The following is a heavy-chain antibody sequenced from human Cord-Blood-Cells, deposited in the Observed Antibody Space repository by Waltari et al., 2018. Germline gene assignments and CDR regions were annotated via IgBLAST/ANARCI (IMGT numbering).Heavy chain of an antibody. CDR1: GGTFSSYA. CDR3: ARKGRPSGYLDY. J-gene: IGHJ4*02. Sequence: QVQLVQSGAEVKKPGSSVKVSYKASGGTFSSYAISWVRQAPGQGLEWMGGIIPILGTANYAQKFQGRGTITADESTSTAYMELSSLRAEDTAVYYCARKGRPSGYLDYWGQGTLVTVSS. V-gene: IGHV1-69*12. CDR2: IIPILGTA. D-gene: IGHD3-3*01.